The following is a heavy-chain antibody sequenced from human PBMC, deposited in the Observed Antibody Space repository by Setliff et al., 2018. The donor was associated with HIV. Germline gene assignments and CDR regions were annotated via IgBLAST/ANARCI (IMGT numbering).Heavy chain of an antibody. CDR3: ARDVDNAGTHPPDY. Sequence: ASVKVSCKASGYNFINYGIXWVRQAPGQGLEWMGWISAYNGNTNYAQKFQGRVTMTTDTSTSTANMEMRSLRSDDTAVYFCARDVDNAGTHPPDYWGQGTLVTVSS. V-gene: IGHV1-18*01. CDR1: GYNFINYG. D-gene: IGHD1-20*01. J-gene: IGHJ4*02. CDR2: ISAYNGNT.